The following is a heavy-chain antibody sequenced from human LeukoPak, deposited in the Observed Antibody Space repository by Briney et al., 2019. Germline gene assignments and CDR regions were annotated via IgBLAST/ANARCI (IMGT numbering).Heavy chain of an antibody. CDR3: ARENIQLWSNFDY. V-gene: IGHV4-30-4*08. CDR2: IYYSGST. Sequence: SETLSLTCTVSGGSMSSSSYRWGWIRQPPGKGLEWIGYIYYSGSTYYNPSLKSRVTISVDTSKNQFSLKLSSVTAADTAVYYCARENIQLWSNFDYWGQGTLVTVSS. CDR1: GGSMSSSSYR. D-gene: IGHD5-18*01. J-gene: IGHJ4*02.